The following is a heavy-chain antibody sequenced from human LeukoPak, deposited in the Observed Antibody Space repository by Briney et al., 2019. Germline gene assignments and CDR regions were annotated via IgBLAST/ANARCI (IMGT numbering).Heavy chain of an antibody. D-gene: IGHD5-12*01. CDR2: INHSGST. Sequence: SETLSLTCAVYGGSFSGYYWSWIRQPPGKGLEWIGEINHSGSTNYNPSLKSRVTISVDTSKNQFSLKLSSVTAADTAVYYCARRGSGYDYFDYWGQGTLVTVSS. CDR1: GGSFSGYY. V-gene: IGHV4-34*01. J-gene: IGHJ4*02. CDR3: ARRGSGYDYFDY.